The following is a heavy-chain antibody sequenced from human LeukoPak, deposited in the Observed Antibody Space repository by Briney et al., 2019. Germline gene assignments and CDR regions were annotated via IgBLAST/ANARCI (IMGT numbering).Heavy chain of an antibody. J-gene: IGHJ4*02. V-gene: IGHV3-7*03. CDR2: IKEDGSKK. CDR1: GFTFSRHW. D-gene: IGHD3-22*01. Sequence: GGSLRLSCAASGFTFSRHWMTWDRQAPGKGLEWVANIKEDGSKKNYVDSVKGRFTISRDNAKNSVYLQMNSLRAEDTAVYHCATPLDYYDSSGYHQGGDWGQGTLVTVSS. CDR3: ATPLDYYDSSGYHQGGD.